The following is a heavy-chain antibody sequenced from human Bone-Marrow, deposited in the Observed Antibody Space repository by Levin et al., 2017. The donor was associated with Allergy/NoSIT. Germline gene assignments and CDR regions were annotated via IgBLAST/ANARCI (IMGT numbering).Heavy chain of an antibody. CDR2: IRGKASTYAT. CDR1: GFAFSDSI. Sequence: PGGSLRLSCAASGFAFSDSILTWVRQPSGKGLEWVGRIRGKASTYATHYAASVEGRFTISRDDSKNTAFLQLNSLQAEDTAVYYCTISPDGTGWYRWGQGTLVTVSS. J-gene: IGHJ5*02. CDR3: TISPDGTGWYR. D-gene: IGHD6-19*01. V-gene: IGHV3-73*01.